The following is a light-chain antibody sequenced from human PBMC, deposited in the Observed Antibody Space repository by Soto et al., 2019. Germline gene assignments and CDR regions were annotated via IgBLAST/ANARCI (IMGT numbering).Light chain of an antibody. CDR3: QQYYTGFT. J-gene: IGKJ3*01. Sequence: AIRMTQSPSSLSASTGDRVTITCRASQGISSYLAWYQQKPGKAPKLLIYAASTLQSGVPSRFSGSGSGTDFNLTISCLQSEDFATYYCQQYYTGFTFGPGTKVDIK. CDR2: AAS. CDR1: QGISSY. V-gene: IGKV1-8*01.